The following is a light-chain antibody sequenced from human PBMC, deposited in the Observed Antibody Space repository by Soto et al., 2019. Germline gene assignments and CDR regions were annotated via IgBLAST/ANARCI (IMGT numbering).Light chain of an antibody. Sequence: DIEMTQSPSSLSASLGDRVTITCRASQNIRSYVNWYQQKAGKAPNLLIYAAASLQSGVPLRFRGFGAGTDLTLTITSLQAEDFATYYCQQTYSPPWPFGQGTKVDI. J-gene: IGKJ1*01. V-gene: IGKV1-39*01. CDR1: QNIRSY. CDR2: AAA. CDR3: QQTYSPPWP.